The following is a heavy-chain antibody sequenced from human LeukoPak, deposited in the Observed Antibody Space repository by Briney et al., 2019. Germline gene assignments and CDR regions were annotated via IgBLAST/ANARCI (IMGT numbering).Heavy chain of an antibody. Sequence: PGGSLRLSCAASGFTFSTYSMTWVRQAPGKGLEWVSSISSTSIYIYYADSVKGRFTISRDNAKNSLYLQMNSLRAEDTAVYYCARVGGSSWYIGYMDVWGKGTTVTVSS. D-gene: IGHD6-13*01. CDR1: GFTFSTYS. CDR2: ISSTSIYI. J-gene: IGHJ6*03. CDR3: ARVGGSSWYIGYMDV. V-gene: IGHV3-21*01.